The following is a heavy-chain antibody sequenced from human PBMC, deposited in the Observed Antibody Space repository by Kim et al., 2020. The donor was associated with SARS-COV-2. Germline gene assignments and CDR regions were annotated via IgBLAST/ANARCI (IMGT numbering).Heavy chain of an antibody. CDR3: ARTYYYDSSGYLY. Sequence: YAQKFQGRVTMTRDTSTSTVYMELSSLRSEDTAVYYCARTYYYDSSGYLYWGQGTLVTVSS. V-gene: IGHV1-46*01. J-gene: IGHJ4*02. D-gene: IGHD3-22*01.